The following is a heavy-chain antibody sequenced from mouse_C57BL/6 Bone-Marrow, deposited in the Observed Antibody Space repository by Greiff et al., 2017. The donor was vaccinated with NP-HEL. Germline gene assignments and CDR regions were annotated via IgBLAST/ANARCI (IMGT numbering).Heavy chain of an antibody. V-gene: IGHV14-4*01. CDR1: GFNIKDDY. CDR3: TTGCWYGYDGFAY. J-gene: IGHJ3*01. CDR2: IDPENGDT. Sequence: QLQQSGAELVRPGASVKLSCTASGFNIKDDYMHWVKQRPEQGLEWIGWIDPENGDTEYASKFQGKATITADTSSNTAYLQLSSLTSEDTAVYYCTTGCWYGYDGFAYWGQGTLVTVSA. D-gene: IGHD2-2*01.